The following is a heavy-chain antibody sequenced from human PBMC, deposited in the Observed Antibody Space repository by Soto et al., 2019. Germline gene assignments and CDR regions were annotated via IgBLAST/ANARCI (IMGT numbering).Heavy chain of an antibody. D-gene: IGHD6-19*01. J-gene: IGHJ6*02. Sequence: QVQLVESGGGVVQAGGSLGLSCTASGFTFSTYGMHWVRQAPGKGPEWVAVMSHDGSHKVFLDSVKGRFIISRDNSKNTLYLQMNSLSPDDTAVYYCARLPRSGWDYYYYGMDVWGQGTTVIVSS. V-gene: IGHV3-30*03. CDR2: MSHDGSHK. CDR3: ARLPRSGWDYYYYGMDV. CDR1: GFTFSTYG.